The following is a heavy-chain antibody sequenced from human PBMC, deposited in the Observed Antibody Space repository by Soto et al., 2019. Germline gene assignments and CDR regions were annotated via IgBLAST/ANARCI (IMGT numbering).Heavy chain of an antibody. D-gene: IGHD6-19*01. V-gene: IGHV4-39*01. CDR2: IYYSGST. CDR3: ASLLGYSSGWPYYYYGMDV. CDR1: GGSISSSSYY. J-gene: IGHJ6*02. Sequence: PSETLSLTCTVSGGSISSSSYYWGWIRQPPGKGLEWIGSIYYSGSTYYNPSLKSRVTISVDTSKNQFSLKLSSVTAADTAVYYCASLLGYSSGWPYYYYGMDVWGQGTTVTVSS.